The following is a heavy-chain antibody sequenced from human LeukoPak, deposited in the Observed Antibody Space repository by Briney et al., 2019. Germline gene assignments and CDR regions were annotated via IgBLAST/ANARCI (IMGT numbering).Heavy chain of an antibody. J-gene: IGHJ6*02. Sequence: GGSLKISCKGSGYSFTSYWIGWVRQMPGKGLEWMGIIYPGDSDTRYSPSFQGQVTISADKSISTAYLQWSSLKASDTAMYYCARHHGSGTTQNGMDVWGQGTTVTVSS. CDR1: GYSFTSYW. CDR2: IYPGDSDT. CDR3: ARHHGSGTTQNGMDV. D-gene: IGHD3-10*01. V-gene: IGHV5-51*01.